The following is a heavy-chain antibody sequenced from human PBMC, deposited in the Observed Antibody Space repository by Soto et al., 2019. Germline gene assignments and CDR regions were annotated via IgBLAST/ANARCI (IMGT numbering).Heavy chain of an antibody. CDR1: AMTFGIYW. Sequence: HPGGSLRPSCVASAMTFGIYWMNCVRQTPDTGLEWVANISPDVSAKVYVGSVKGRFTVSRDNDKNSCYLQMISLRAEDTAVEYWAKGSGSGYGTTAEFWGQGALVTVSS. CDR2: ISPDVSAK. J-gene: IGHJ4*02. CDR3: AKGSGSGYGTTAEF. V-gene: IGHV3-7*03. D-gene: IGHD6-25*01.